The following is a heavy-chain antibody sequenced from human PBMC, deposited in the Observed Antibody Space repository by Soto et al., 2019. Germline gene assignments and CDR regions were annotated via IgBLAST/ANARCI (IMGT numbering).Heavy chain of an antibody. D-gene: IGHD2-21*01. CDR3: ARDRPFNSNSPHYYYYGMDV. CDR1: GGSFSGYY. J-gene: IGHJ6*02. Sequence: SETLSLTCAVYGGSFSGYYWSWSRQPPGKGLEWIGEINHSGSTNYNPSLKSRVTISVDTSKNQFSLKLSSVTAADTAVYYCARDRPFNSNSPHYYYYGMDVWGQGTTVTVSS. V-gene: IGHV4-34*01. CDR2: INHSGST.